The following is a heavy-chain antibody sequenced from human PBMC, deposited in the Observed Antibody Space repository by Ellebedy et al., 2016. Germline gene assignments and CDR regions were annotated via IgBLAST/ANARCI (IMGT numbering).Heavy chain of an antibody. J-gene: IGHJ4*02. Sequence: GESLKISCTASGLNLNTFFMTWIRRAPGKGLEWVATISGAGYTTFFADSVKGRFAISRDNSRNTLYLQMNSLRAEDTAGYYCYYGHYSGSWGQGTLVTVSS. CDR1: GLNLNTFF. CDR2: ISGAGYTT. CDR3: YYGHYSGS. D-gene: IGHD4-17*01. V-gene: IGHV3-23*01.